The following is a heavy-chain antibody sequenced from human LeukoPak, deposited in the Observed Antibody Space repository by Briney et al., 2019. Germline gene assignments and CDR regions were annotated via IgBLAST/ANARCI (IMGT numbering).Heavy chain of an antibody. CDR1: GFTFSSYA. Sequence: GGSLRLSCAASGFTFSSYAMSWVRQAPGKGLERVSAISISGENTYYADSVKGRFTISRDTSRNTLYLQMHSLRAEDTAVYYCARLSTSSSRFSDYWGQGTLVTVSS. CDR2: ISISGENT. CDR3: ARLSTSSSRFSDY. J-gene: IGHJ4*02. D-gene: IGHD6-6*01. V-gene: IGHV3-23*01.